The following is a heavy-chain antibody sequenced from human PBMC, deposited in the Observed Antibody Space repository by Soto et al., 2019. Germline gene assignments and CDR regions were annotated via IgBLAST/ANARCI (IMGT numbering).Heavy chain of an antibody. CDR1: GFILTNYA. J-gene: IGHJ3*01. CDR3: VREGRGSFDF. Sequence: GGSLRLSCAASGFILTNYAMNWVRQAPGKGLEWVSVIGGRGNSAYYADSVQGRFTISRDNSKNTLSLQMSSLTADDTAIYYFVREGRGSFDFWGRGTMVTVSS. D-gene: IGHD5-12*01. V-gene: IGHV3-23*01. CDR2: IGGRGNSA.